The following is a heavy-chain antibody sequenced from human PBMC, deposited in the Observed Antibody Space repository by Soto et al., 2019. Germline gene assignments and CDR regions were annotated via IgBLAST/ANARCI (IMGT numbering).Heavy chain of an antibody. CDR2: MNPNSGNT. V-gene: IGHV1-8*01. CDR3: ARGLDSSGWYNYYYYGMDV. CDR1: GYTYTSDD. J-gene: IGHJ6*02. D-gene: IGHD6-19*01. Sequence: ASVKGYCKGAGYTYTSDDIDWGRQATGQGLEWMGWMNPNSGNTGYAQKFQGRVTMTRNTSISTAYMELSSLRSEDTAVYYCARGLDSSGWYNYYYYGMDVWGQGTTVTVSS.